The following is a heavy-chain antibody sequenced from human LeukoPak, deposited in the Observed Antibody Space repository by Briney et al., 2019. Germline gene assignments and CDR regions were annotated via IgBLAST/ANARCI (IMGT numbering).Heavy chain of an antibody. D-gene: IGHD3-3*01. V-gene: IGHV3-66*01. CDR1: GFTFSSYG. J-gene: IGHJ6*02. CDR2: IYSGGST. CDR3: ARTYYDFWSGYFGGMDV. Sequence: PGGSLRLSCAASGFTFSSYGMHWVRQAPGKGLEWVSVIYSGGSTYYADSAKGRFTISRDNSKNTLYLQMNSLRAEDTAVYYCARTYYDFWSGYFGGMDVWGQGTTVTVSS.